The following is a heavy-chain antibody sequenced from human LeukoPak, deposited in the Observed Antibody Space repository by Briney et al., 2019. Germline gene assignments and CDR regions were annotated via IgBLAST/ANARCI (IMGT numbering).Heavy chain of an antibody. CDR3: ARHKDGYNPFDY. D-gene: IGHD5-24*01. V-gene: IGHV5-51*01. J-gene: IGHJ4*02. CDR1: GYSFTNYW. CDR2: VYPLNSDT. Sequence: HGESLKISCKTSGYSFTNYWIAWARQMPGKGLEYMGIVYPLNSDTRYSPSFQGQVTTSADKSISTAYLQWSSLKASDTAMYYCARHKDGYNPFDYWGQGTLVTVSS.